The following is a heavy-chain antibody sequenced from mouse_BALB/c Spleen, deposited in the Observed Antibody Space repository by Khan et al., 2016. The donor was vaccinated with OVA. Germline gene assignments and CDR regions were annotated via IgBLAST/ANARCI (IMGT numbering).Heavy chain of an antibody. CDR1: GFSLTDYG. CDR3: ARELRLGGFAY. J-gene: IGHJ3*01. D-gene: IGHD1-2*01. CDR2: IWGDGST. Sequence: QVQLKESGPGLVAPSQNLSITCTVSGFSLTDYGVNWVRQPPGTGLEWLGMIWGDGSTDYNSALKSRLSISKDNSKSKVFLKMNSLQTDDTARFYCARELRLGGFAYWGQGTLVTVSA. V-gene: IGHV2-6-7*01.